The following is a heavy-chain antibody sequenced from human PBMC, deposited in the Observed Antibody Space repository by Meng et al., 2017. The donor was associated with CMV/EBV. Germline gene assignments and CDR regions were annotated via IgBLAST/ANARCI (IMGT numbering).Heavy chain of an antibody. CDR1: GFTFSSYA. V-gene: IGHV3-23*01. J-gene: IGHJ6*02. Sequence: GESLKISCAASGFTFSSYAMNWVRQAPGKGLEWVSAVTDSGGSTYYADSVKGRFTISRDNSKNTLYLQMNSLRAEDTAVYYCARDHRSMDVWGQGTTVTVSS. CDR2: VTDSGGST. CDR3: ARDHRSMDV.